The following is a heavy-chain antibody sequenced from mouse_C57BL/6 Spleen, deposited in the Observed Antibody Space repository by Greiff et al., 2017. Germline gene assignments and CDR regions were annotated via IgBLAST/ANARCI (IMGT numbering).Heavy chain of an antibody. CDR2: IDPSDSYT. V-gene: IGHV1-50*01. Sequence: QVQLQQPGAELVKPGASVKLSCKASGYTFTSYWMQWVNQRPGQGLEWISEIDPSDSYTNYNQKFKGKGTLNVDTSSSTAYMQLSSLTSEDSAVYYCARVTTVVATDWYFDVWGTGTTVTVSS. D-gene: IGHD1-1*01. CDR1: GYTFTSYW. CDR3: ARVTTVVATDWYFDV. J-gene: IGHJ1*03.